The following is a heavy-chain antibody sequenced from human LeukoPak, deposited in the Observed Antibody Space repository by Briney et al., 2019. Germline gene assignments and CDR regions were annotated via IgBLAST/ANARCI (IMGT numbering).Heavy chain of an antibody. V-gene: IGHV3-23*01. J-gene: IGHJ4*02. Sequence: GGSLRLSCAASGFTFSNSALSWVRQAPGKGLEWVSDVSGSGASTYYANSVRGRFTISRDNSKNTLYLQMNSLRAEDTAVYYCAKRIQSAMATGYWGQGTLVTVSS. D-gene: IGHD5-18*01. CDR1: GFTFSNSA. CDR3: AKRIQSAMATGY. CDR2: VSGSGAST.